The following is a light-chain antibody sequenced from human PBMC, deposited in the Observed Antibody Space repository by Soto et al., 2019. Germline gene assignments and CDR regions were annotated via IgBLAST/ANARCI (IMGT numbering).Light chain of an antibody. J-gene: IGKJ1*01. CDR3: QQSYSTPLTT. Sequence: DIQMTQSPSSLSASVGDRVTITCRASQSISSYLNWYQQKPGKAPKLPIYAASSLQSGVPSRFSGSGSGTDFTLTISSLQPEDFATYYCQQSYSTPLTTFGQGTKVEIK. CDR2: AAS. V-gene: IGKV1-39*01. CDR1: QSISSY.